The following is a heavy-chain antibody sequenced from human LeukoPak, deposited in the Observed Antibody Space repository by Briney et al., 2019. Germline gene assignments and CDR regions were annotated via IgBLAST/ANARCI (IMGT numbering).Heavy chain of an antibody. CDR3: AKDIGIAAAGRTHFDY. CDR2: ISWNSGSI. CDR1: GFTFDDYA. V-gene: IGHV3-9*01. Sequence: PGGSLRLSCAASGFTFDDYAIHWVRQAPREGLERVSGISWNSGSIGYADSVKGRFPISRDNAKNSLYLQMNSLRAEDTALYYCAKDIGIAAAGRTHFDYWGQGTLVTVSS. D-gene: IGHD6-13*01. J-gene: IGHJ4*02.